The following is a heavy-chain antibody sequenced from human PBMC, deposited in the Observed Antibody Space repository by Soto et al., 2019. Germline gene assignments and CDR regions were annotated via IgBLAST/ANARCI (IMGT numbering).Heavy chain of an antibody. D-gene: IGHD3-10*01. CDR2: IYYSGST. CDR1: GGSICSYY. J-gene: IGHJ5*02. Sequence: SETLSLTCTVSGGSICSYYWSWIRQPPGKGLEWIGYIYYSGSTNYNPSLKSRVTISVDTSKNQFSLKLSSVTAADTAVYYCARELFGRSVWFDPWGQGTLLTVSS. V-gene: IGHV4-59*01. CDR3: ARELFGRSVWFDP.